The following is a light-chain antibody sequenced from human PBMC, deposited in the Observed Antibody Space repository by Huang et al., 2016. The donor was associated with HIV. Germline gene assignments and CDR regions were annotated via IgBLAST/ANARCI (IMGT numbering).Light chain of an antibody. CDR2: GAS. Sequence: EIVLTQSPATLSLSPGERAALSCRATKSIKNNLAWYQQKPGQSPRLLIYGASTRATGIPARFRGSGSGTEFTLTINSLPSEDFAIYYCQQYNNWPPLLTFGGGTKVEIK. V-gene: IGKV3-15*01. CDR1: KSIKNN. CDR3: QQYNNWPPLLT. J-gene: IGKJ4*01.